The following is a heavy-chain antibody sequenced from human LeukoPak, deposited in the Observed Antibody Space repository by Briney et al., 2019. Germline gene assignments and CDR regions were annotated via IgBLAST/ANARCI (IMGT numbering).Heavy chain of an antibody. Sequence: SQTLSLTCTVSGGPINTGYYWNWIRQHPGKGLEWIGQISDSGITNYNPSLKGRVTMSVDTSQNQFSLKLSSVTAADTAVYYCARGDDHFDYWGQGSLVTVSS. CDR1: GGPINTGYY. CDR3: ARGDDHFDY. V-gene: IGHV4-31*03. J-gene: IGHJ4*02. CDR2: ISDSGIT.